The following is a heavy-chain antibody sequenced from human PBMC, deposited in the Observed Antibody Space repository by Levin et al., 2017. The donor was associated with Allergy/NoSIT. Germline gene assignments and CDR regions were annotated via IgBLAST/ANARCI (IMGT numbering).Heavy chain of an antibody. CDR2: IYYSGGP. V-gene: IGHV4-59*08. D-gene: IGHD1-20*01. Sequence: KTGGSLRLSCTVSRGSVSPHFWSWMRQPPGKGLEWIGFIYYSGGPTYHPSLKSRVTISVDTSKNRISLDLTSVTAADAAVHYCARHRPLYTRASNWNDIGPSDVWGPGTMVTVAS. CDR1: RGSVSPHF. CDR3: ARHRPLYTRASNWNDIGPSDV. J-gene: IGHJ3*01.